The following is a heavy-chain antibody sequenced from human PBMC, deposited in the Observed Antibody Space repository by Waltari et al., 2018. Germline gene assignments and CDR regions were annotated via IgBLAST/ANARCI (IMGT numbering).Heavy chain of an antibody. CDR2: IYYSGST. J-gene: IGHJ3*02. D-gene: IGHD2-21*02. Sequence: QLQLQESGPGLVKPSETLSLTCTVSGCSISSSSYYWGWIRQPPGKGLEWIGSIYYSGSTYYNPSLRSRVTISVDTSKNQFSLKLSSVTAADTAVYYCARVVVTAINAFDIWGQGTMVTVSS. CDR3: ARVVVTAINAFDI. CDR1: GCSISSSSYY. V-gene: IGHV4-39*01.